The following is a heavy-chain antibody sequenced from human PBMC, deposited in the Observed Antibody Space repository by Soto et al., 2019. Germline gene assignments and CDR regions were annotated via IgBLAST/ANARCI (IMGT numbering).Heavy chain of an antibody. J-gene: IGHJ6*02. V-gene: IGHV4-34*01. Sequence: SETLSLTCAVYDGSFSGYYWTWIRQPPGKGLEWIGEVNHSGGTNYNPSLKSRVTISVDTSKNQFSLRLNSVTAADTAVYYCARLPPSWSNYYYYGMDVWGQATTVTVSS. CDR2: VNHSGGT. CDR3: ARLPPSWSNYYYYGMDV. CDR1: DGSFSGYY. D-gene: IGHD7-27*01.